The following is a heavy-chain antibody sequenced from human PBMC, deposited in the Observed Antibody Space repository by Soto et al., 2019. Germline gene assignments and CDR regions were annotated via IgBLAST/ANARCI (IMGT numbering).Heavy chain of an antibody. Sequence: GGSLRLSCAASGFTFSSYAMRWVRQAPGKGLEWVAVISYDGSNKYYADSVKGRFTISRDNSKNTLYLQMNSLRAEDTAVYYCARGGYYGSGSYRVWGDYYYYGMDVWGQGTTVTASS. CDR3: ARGGYYGSGSYRVWGDYYYYGMDV. CDR1: GFTFSSYA. V-gene: IGHV3-30-3*01. D-gene: IGHD3-10*01. CDR2: ISYDGSNK. J-gene: IGHJ6*02.